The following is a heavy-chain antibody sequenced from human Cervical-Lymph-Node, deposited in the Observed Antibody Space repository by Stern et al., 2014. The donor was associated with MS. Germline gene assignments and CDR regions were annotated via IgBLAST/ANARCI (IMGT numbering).Heavy chain of an antibody. CDR3: ARSHGSSGWYAY. CDR1: GFSLSTSGMS. D-gene: IGHD6-19*01. CDR2: IEWDDEK. Sequence: QVTLRESGPALVKPTQTLTLTCSFSGFSLSTSGMSVTWIRQSPGKALECLALIEWDDEKYYNTSLRTRLAISKDTSKNQVVLTMTNMDPVDTGTYYCARSHGSSGWYAYWGQGTLVTVSS. J-gene: IGHJ4*02. V-gene: IGHV2-70*01.